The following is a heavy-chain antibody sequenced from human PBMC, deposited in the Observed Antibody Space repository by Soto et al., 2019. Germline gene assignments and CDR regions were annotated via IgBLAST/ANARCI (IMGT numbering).Heavy chain of an antibody. V-gene: IGHV1-8*02. CDR3: ARGRSGDILTGLGKAYYMDV. CDR2: MNTTSGNK. CDR1: GYNFTNYG. D-gene: IGHD3-9*01. Sequence: VKVSCKASGYNFTNYGISWVRQAPGEGLEWVGWMNTTSGNKRYAQKLQGRVTLTRNTSISTAYMELSSLRSEDTAVYYCARGRSGDILTGLGKAYYMDVWGKGTTVTVSS. J-gene: IGHJ6*03.